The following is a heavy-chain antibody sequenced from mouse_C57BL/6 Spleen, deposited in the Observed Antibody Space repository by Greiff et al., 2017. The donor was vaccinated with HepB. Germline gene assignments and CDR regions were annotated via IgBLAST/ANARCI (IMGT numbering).Heavy chain of an antibody. Sequence: VQLQQSGPVLVKPGPSVKISCKASGFTFTDYYMHWVKQSHGKSLEWIGLVYPYNGGTSYNQKFKGKATLTVDTSSSTAYMELNSLTSEDSAVYYCSREAYYSKRDWYFDVWGTGTTVTVSS. D-gene: IGHD2-5*01. CDR2: VYPYNGGT. CDR3: SREAYYSKRDWYFDV. J-gene: IGHJ1*03. V-gene: IGHV1-36*01. CDR1: GFTFTDYY.